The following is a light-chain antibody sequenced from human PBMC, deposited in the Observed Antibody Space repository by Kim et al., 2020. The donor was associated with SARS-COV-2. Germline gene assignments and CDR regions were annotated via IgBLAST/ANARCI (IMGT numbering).Light chain of an antibody. J-gene: IGLJ2*01. CDR2: QDN. V-gene: IGLV3-1*01. Sequence: SVSPGQTASITCSGDKLGDKYACWYRQKPGQSPVLVIYQDNKRPSGIPERFSGSNSGNTATLTISGTQAMDEADYYCQAWDENTVVFGGGTQLTVL. CDR3: QAWDENTVV. CDR1: KLGDKY.